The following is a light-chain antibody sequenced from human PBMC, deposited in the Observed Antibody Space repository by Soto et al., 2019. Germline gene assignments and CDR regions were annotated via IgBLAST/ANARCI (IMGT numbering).Light chain of an antibody. Sequence: DVRMTQSPSTLSASVGDRVTITCRASQSVSTWLDWYQQKPGKAPNLLIYKASNLESGVPSRFSGSGSGTEFTITISRLQSADFATYYCYSYLNNLTFGQGTKVEIK. CDR3: YSYLNNLT. V-gene: IGKV1-5*03. CDR2: KAS. J-gene: IGKJ1*01. CDR1: QSVSTW.